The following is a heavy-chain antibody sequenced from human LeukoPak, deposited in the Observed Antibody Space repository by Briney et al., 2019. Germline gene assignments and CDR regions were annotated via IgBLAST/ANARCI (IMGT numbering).Heavy chain of an antibody. CDR2: ISAYNGNT. D-gene: IGHD3-10*01. CDR1: GYTFTGYY. J-gene: IGHJ5*02. CDR3: ARVDSIRGGFDP. V-gene: IGHV1-18*04. Sequence: ASVKVSCKASGYTFTGYYMHWVRQAPGQGLEWMGWISAYNGNTNYAQKLQGRVTMTTDTSTSTAYMELRSLRSDDTAVYYCARVDSIRGGFDPWGQGTLVTVSS.